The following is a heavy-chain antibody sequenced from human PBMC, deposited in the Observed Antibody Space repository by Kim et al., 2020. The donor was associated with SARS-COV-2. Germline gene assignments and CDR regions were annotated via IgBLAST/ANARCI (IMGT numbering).Heavy chain of an antibody. D-gene: IGHD3-9*01. Sequence: ASVKVSCKASGYTFTSYGISWVRQAPGQGLEWMGWISAYNGNTNYAQKLQGRVTMTTDTSTSTAYMELRSLRSDDTAVYYCAREVGQGYFDWLYNLHTPYYYYYGMDVWGQGTTVTVSS. J-gene: IGHJ6*02. V-gene: IGHV1-18*04. CDR3: AREVGQGYFDWLYNLHTPYYYYYGMDV. CDR2: ISAYNGNT. CDR1: GYTFTSYG.